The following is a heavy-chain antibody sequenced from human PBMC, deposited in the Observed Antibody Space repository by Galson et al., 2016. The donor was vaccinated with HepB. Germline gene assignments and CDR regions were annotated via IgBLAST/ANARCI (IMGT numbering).Heavy chain of an antibody. J-gene: IGHJ4*02. CDR2: MIPNSGKT. V-gene: IGHV1-8*01. CDR3: ARNREFTGDFDY. CDR1: GYTFTNYD. Sequence: SVKVSCKASGYTFTNYDINWVRQATGQGLEWLGWMIPNSGKTGYAQKFQGRLTLTRDTSTSTAYMELSSLTSDDTAVYLCARNREFTGDFDYWGQGALVTVSS. D-gene: IGHD7-27*01.